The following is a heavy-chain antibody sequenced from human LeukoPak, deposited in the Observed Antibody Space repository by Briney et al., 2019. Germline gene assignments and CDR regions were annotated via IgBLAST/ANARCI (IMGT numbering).Heavy chain of an antibody. CDR1: GYTFTNND. V-gene: IGHV1-8*02. D-gene: IGHD3-10*01. CDR2: VNPNSGNT. Sequence: ASVKVSCKASGYTFTNNDINWVRQATGQGLEWMGWVNPNSGNTDYAPKFQGRVTMSRDTSISTAYMEVSSVTSEDTAVYFCASGFWFGYFLRSVYAMDVWGQGTAVTVPS. CDR3: ASGFWFGYFLRSVYAMDV. J-gene: IGHJ6*02.